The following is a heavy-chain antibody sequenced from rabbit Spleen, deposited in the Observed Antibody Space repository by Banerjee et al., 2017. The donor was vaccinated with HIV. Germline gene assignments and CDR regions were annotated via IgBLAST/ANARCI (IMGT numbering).Heavy chain of an antibody. D-gene: IGHD1-1*01. CDR2: IYAAKGST. V-gene: IGHV1S7*01. CDR3: AREDVGGSYTL. J-gene: IGHJ4*01. Sequence: QLTETGGGLVQPGGSLTLSCKASGIDFTNYYISWVRQAPGKGLEWIGIIYAAKGSTDYASWVNGRFTISSDNAQSTVDLQMHSLTAADTATYFCAREDVGGSYTLWGPGTLVTVS. CDR1: GIDFTNYY.